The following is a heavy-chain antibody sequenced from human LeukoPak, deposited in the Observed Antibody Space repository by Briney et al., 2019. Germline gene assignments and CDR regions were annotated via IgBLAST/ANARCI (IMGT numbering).Heavy chain of an antibody. J-gene: IGHJ4*02. V-gene: IGHV4-39*07. CDR2: IYYSGST. CDR3: ARLWATVTTYGYFDY. D-gene: IGHD4-17*01. CDR1: GGSISSSSYY. Sequence: SETLSLTCTVSGGSISSSSYYWGWIRQPPGKGLEWIGSIYYSGSTYYNPSLKSRVTISVDTSKNQFSLKLSSVTAADTAVYYCARLWATVTTYGYFDYWGQGTLVTVSS.